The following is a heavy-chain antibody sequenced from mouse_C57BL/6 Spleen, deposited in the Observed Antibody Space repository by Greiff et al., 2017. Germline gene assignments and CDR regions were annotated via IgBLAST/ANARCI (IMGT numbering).Heavy chain of an antibody. V-gene: IGHV1-77*01. Sequence: QVQLQQSGAELVRPGASVKLSCTASGFTFIDDYMHWVKQRPGHGLEWIGEIVPGSGATYYGEKFKGKATFTADTSSNTAYMQLSSLTSEDSAVYYCARCGTVSGYMDDWGKGTTVTVSS. D-gene: IGHD1-1*01. J-gene: IGHJ4*01. CDR3: ARCGTVSGYMDD. CDR2: IVPGSGAT. CDR1: GFTFIDDY.